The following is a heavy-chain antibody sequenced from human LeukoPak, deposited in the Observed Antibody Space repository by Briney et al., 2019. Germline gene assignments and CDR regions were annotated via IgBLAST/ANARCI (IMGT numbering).Heavy chain of an antibody. CDR1: GFTFSSYA. D-gene: IGHD3-10*01. CDR2: ISGSGGST. Sequence: GRSLRLSCAASGFTFSSYAMSWVRQAPGKGLEWVSAISGSGGSTYYADSVKGRFTISRDNSKNTLYLQMNSLRAEDTAVYYCAKDQKTYYYGSGRPDWFDPWGQGTLVTVSS. V-gene: IGHV3-23*01. J-gene: IGHJ5*02. CDR3: AKDQKTYYYGSGRPDWFDP.